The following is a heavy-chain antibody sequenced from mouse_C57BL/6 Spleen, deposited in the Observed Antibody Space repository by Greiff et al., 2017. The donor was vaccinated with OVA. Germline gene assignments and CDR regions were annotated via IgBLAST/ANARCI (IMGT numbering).Heavy chain of an antibody. CDR1: GYTFTSYW. D-gene: IGHD1-1*01. Sequence: QVQLQQSGAELVKPGASVKLSCKASGYTFTSYWMQWVKQRPGQGLEWIGEIDPSDSYTNYNQKFKGKATLTVDTSSSTAYMQLRSLTSEDSAVYYCARVITTVVAPFDVWGTGTTVTVSS. CDR2: IDPSDSYT. V-gene: IGHV1-50*01. J-gene: IGHJ1*03. CDR3: ARVITTVVAPFDV.